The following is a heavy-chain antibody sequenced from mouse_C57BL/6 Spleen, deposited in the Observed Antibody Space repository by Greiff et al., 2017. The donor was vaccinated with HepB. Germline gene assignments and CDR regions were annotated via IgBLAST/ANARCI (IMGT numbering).Heavy chain of an antibody. CDR1: GYTFTSYW. V-gene: IGHV1-72*01. Sequence: QVQLQQPGAELVKPGASVKLSCKASGYTFTSYWMHWVKQRPGRGLEWIGRIDPNSGGTKYNEKFKSKATLTVDKPSSTAYMQLSSLTSEDSAVYYCARALITTGVAHWYFDVWGTGTTVTVSS. D-gene: IGHD1-1*01. J-gene: IGHJ1*03. CDR3: ARALITTGVAHWYFDV. CDR2: IDPNSGGT.